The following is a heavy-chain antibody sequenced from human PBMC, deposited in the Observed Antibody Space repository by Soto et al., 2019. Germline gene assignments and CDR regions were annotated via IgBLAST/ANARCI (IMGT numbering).Heavy chain of an antibody. Sequence: PSETLSLTCTVSGGSISSGDYYWSWIRQPPGKGLEWIGYIYYSGSTYYNPSLKSRVTISVDTSKNQFSLKLSSVTAAGTAVYYCARADFDWLRNYYYGMDVWGQGTTVTVSS. CDR3: ARADFDWLRNYYYGMDV. CDR1: GGSISSGDYY. D-gene: IGHD3-9*01. CDR2: IYYSGST. V-gene: IGHV4-30-4*01. J-gene: IGHJ6*02.